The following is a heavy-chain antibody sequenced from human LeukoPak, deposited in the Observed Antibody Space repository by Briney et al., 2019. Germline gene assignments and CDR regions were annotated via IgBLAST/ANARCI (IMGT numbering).Heavy chain of an antibody. Sequence: SQTLSLTCTVSGGSMTSGDFYWSWVRQPPGKGLEWIGYIYYNGNTYYNPSLTSRVTISRDTSKKHFSLNLSSVTATDTAVYYCARAPAVAYYYDSSGYYPNWFDPWGQGTLVTVSS. V-gene: IGHV4-30-4*01. CDR3: ARAPAVAYYYDSSGYYPNWFDP. CDR2: IYYNGNT. J-gene: IGHJ5*02. D-gene: IGHD3-22*01. CDR1: GGSMTSGDFY.